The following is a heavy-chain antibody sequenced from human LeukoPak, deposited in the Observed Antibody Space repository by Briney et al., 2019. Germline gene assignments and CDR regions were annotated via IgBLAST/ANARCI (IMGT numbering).Heavy chain of an antibody. V-gene: IGHV4-4*07. J-gene: IGHJ6*03. CDR3: ARAVVVPAAIGEAYYYYMDV. CDR2: IYTSGST. CDR1: GGSISSYY. D-gene: IGHD2-2*02. Sequence: SETLSLTCTVSGGSISSYYWSWIRQPAGKGLEWIGRIYTSGSTNYNPSLKSRVTMSVDTSKNQFSLKLSSVTAADTVVYYCARAVVVPAAIGEAYYYYMDVWGKGTTVTVSS.